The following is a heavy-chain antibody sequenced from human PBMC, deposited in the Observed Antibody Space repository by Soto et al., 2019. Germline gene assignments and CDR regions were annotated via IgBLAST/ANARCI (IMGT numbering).Heavy chain of an antibody. J-gene: IGHJ1*01. CDR2: ISYDGSNK. CDR3: ARVADYGDYVGAEYFQH. CDR1: GFTFSSYA. Sequence: QVQLVESGGGVVQPGRSLRLSCAASGFTFSSYAMHWVRQAPGKGLEWVAVISYDGSNKYYADSVKGRFTISRDNSKNTLYLQMNSLRAEDTAVYYYARVADYGDYVGAEYFQHWGQGTLVTVSS. V-gene: IGHV3-30-3*01. D-gene: IGHD4-17*01.